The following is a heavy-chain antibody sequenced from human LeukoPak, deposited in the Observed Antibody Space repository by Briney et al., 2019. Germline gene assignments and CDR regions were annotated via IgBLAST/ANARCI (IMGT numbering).Heavy chain of an antibody. CDR2: ISFDGSNT. V-gene: IGHV3-30*12. Sequence: GGSLRLSCAASRSLFTTYGIHWARQAPGKGLEWVAVISFDGSNTFYTDSVKGRFTVSRDDSKNMVYLQMNSLRAEDTAVYYCARGQLWFDYWGQGTLVTVSS. D-gene: IGHD5-18*01. CDR3: ARGQLWFDY. J-gene: IGHJ5*01. CDR1: RSLFTTYG.